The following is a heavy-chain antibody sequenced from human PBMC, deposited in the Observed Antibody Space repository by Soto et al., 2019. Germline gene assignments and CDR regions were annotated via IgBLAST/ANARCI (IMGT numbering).Heavy chain of an antibody. D-gene: IGHD2-2*01. CDR3: ARSQGSSTSLEIYYYYYYGMYV. J-gene: IGHJ6*02. V-gene: IGHV1-69*01. CDR2: IIPISETT. Sequence: QVQLVQSGAEVKKPGSSVKVSCKASGGTFSSYAISWVRQAPGQGPEWMGGIIPISETTNYAQKFQGRVTITADESKSTAYMELSSLRSEDTAVYYCARSQGSSTSLEIYYYYYYGMYVWGQGTTVTVSS. CDR1: GGTFSSYA.